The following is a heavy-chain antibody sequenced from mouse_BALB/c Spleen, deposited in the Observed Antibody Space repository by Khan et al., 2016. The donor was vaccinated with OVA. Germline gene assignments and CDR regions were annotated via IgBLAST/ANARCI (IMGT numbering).Heavy chain of an antibody. J-gene: IGHJ3*01. CDR2: ISDLAYII. CDR3: ARGGGTAPFAY. CDR1: GFTFSDYG. Sequence: EVELVESGGGLVQPGGSRKLSCAASGFTFSDYGMAWVRQAPGKGPEWVAFISDLAYIIYYADTVTGRFTISRENAKNTLYLEMRSLRSEDTAMYYCARGGGTAPFAYWGLGTLVTVSA. V-gene: IGHV5-15*02. D-gene: IGHD1-2*01.